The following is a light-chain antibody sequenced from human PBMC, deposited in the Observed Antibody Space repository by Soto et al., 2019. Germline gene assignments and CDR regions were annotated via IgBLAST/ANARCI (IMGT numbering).Light chain of an antibody. CDR3: QEYGRLPFT. CDR2: GAS. Sequence: EIVLTQSPGTLSLSPGERATLSCRASQSVSSSYLAWYQQKPGQAPRLLIYGASSRATGIPGRFSGSGFGKDFTLTISRLEPEDFAVYYCQEYGRLPFTFGPGSKVDIK. J-gene: IGKJ3*01. V-gene: IGKV3-20*01. CDR1: QSVSSSY.